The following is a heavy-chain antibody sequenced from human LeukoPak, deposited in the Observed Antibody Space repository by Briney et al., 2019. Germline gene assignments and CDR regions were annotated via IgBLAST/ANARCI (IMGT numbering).Heavy chain of an antibody. J-gene: IGHJ4*02. Sequence: GGSLRLSCAASGFRFGSYWLSWVRQAPGKGLQWVANIEQDANEIYYVESVKGRFTISRDNAKNSLYLHMNSLRADDTALYYCARDYDYGDYPGYWGQGTLVTVSS. CDR2: IEQDANEI. CDR3: ARDYDYGDYPGY. CDR1: GFRFGSYW. D-gene: IGHD4-17*01. V-gene: IGHV3-7*05.